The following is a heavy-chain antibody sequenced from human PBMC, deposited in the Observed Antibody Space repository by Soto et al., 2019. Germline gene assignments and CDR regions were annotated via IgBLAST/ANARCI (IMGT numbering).Heavy chain of an antibody. CDR3: AREGGTYYYGSGSYESWSDP. CDR2: LIPIFGTA. Sequence: QVQLVQSGAEVKKPGASVKVSCKASGCTFSSYAISWVRQAPGQGLEWMGGLIPIFGTANYAQKVQGRVTIPAAEPTSTAYMEMSSLRSEDRAVYYCAREGGTYYYGSGSYESWSDPWGQGTLVTVSS. V-gene: IGHV1-69*01. D-gene: IGHD3-10*01. CDR1: GCTFSSYA. J-gene: IGHJ5*02.